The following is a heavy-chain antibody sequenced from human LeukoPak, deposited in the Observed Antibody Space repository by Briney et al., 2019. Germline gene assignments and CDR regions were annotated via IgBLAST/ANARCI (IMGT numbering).Heavy chain of an antibody. D-gene: IGHD3-3*01. CDR1: GLTFSSHW. Sequence: GGSLRLSCAASGLTFSSHWMHWVRQAPGKGLVWVSRITNDGSSTTYADSVKGRFTISRDNAESSLYLQMNSLRAEDTAVYYCASGVVSAYWGQGTLVTVSS. J-gene: IGHJ4*02. V-gene: IGHV3-74*01. CDR2: ITNDGSST. CDR3: ASGVVSAY.